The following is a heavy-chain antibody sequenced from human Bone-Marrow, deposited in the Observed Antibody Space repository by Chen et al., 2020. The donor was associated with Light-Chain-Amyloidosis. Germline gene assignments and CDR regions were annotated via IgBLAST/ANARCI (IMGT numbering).Heavy chain of an antibody. V-gene: IGHV5-51*01. CDR1: GYPFPNYW. J-gene: IGHJ4*02. Sequence: EVQLEQSGQEVKKPGDSLKTPGRGPGYPFPNYWTGWVRQMPGKGLEWMGVIYPDDSDARYSPSFEGQVTISADKSITTAYLQWRSLKASDTAMYYCARRRDGYNFDYWGQGTLVTVSS. D-gene: IGHD5-12*01. CDR2: IYPDDSDA. CDR3: ARRRDGYNFDY.